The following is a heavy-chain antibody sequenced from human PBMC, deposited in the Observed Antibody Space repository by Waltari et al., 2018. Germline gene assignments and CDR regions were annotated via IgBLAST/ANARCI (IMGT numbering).Heavy chain of an antibody. Sequence: QVQLVQSGAEVKKPGASVKVSCKVSGYTLTELSMHWVRQAPGKGLEWMGGFDPEDGETIYAQKFQGRVTISVDTSKNQFSLKLSSVTAADTAVYYCARLVTGDQYVIDYWGQGTLVTVSS. J-gene: IGHJ4*02. V-gene: IGHV1-24*01. CDR3: ARLVTGDQYVIDY. CDR1: GYTLTELS. CDR2: FDPEDGET. D-gene: IGHD7-27*01.